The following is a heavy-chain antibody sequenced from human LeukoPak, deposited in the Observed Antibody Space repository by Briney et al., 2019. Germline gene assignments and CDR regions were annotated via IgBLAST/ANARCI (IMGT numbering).Heavy chain of an antibody. Sequence: GGSLRLSCAASGFTFSSYSMNWVRQAPGKGLEWVSYISSSSSTIYYADSVKGRFTISRDNAKNSLYLQMNSLRAEDTAVYYCARGGLGIAAAPYYYGMDVWGQGTTVTVSS. CDR2: ISSSSSTI. CDR3: ARGGLGIAAAPYYYGMDV. D-gene: IGHD6-13*01. V-gene: IGHV3-48*04. J-gene: IGHJ6*02. CDR1: GFTFSSYS.